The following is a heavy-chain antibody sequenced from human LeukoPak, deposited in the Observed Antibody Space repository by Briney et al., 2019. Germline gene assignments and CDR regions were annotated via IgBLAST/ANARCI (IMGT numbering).Heavy chain of an antibody. V-gene: IGHV3-23*01. Sequence: GGSLRLSCAASGFTFSSYAMSWVRQAPGKGLEWVSAISGSGGSTYYADSVKGRFTISRDNSKNTLYLQMNCLRAEDTAVYYCAKDESYAYYFDYWGQGTLVTVSS. J-gene: IGHJ4*02. D-gene: IGHD2-2*01. CDR2: ISGSGGST. CDR3: AKDESYAYYFDY. CDR1: GFTFSSYA.